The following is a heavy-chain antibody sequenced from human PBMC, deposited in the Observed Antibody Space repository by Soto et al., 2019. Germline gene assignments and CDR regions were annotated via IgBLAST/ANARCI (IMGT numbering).Heavy chain of an antibody. CDR3: ARARVRYCSSTSCYLNY. D-gene: IGHD2-2*01. Sequence: GGSLRLSCAASGFTFSSYWMSWVRQAPGKGLEWVSNINNNSSYKYYVDSVKGRLTISRDNAKNSLYLQMNSLRAEDTAVYYCARARVRYCSSTSCYLNYWGQGTLVTVSS. J-gene: IGHJ4*02. CDR1: GFTFSSYW. CDR2: INNNSSYK. V-gene: IGHV3-7*01.